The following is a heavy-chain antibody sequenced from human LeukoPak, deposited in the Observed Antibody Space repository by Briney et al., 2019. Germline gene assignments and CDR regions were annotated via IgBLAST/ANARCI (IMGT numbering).Heavy chain of an antibody. J-gene: IGHJ6*03. CDR2: ISGSGGST. CDR1: GFTFSSYG. Sequence: GGSLRLSCAASGFTFSSYGMSWVRQAPGKGLEWVSAISGSGGSTYYADSVKGRFTISRDNSKNTLYLQMSSLRAEDTAVYYCAKDGNMVRGAPSMDVWGKGTTVTISS. V-gene: IGHV3-23*01. D-gene: IGHD3-10*01. CDR3: AKDGNMVRGAPSMDV.